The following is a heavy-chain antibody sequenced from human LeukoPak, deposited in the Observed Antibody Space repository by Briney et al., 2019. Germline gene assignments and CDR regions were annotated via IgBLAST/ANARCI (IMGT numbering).Heavy chain of an antibody. J-gene: IGHJ4*02. CDR1: GFTFSSYA. CDR2: ISSNGGST. CDR3: ARRKLPLGHYYDSSGFDY. V-gene: IGHV3-64*01. Sequence: PGGSLRLSCAASGFTFSSYAMHWVRQAPGKGLEYVSAISSNGGSTYYANSVKGRFTISRDNSKNTLYLQMGSLRAEDMAVYYCARRKLPLGHYYDSSGFDYWGQGTLVTVSS. D-gene: IGHD3-22*01.